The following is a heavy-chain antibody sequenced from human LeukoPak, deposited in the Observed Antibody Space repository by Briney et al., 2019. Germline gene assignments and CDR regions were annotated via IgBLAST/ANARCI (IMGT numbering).Heavy chain of an antibody. J-gene: IGHJ4*02. CDR1: GFNFSSYS. CDR3: ARDLGGEGHIDY. CDR2: ISSSSSYI. D-gene: IGHD2-21*01. V-gene: IGHV3-21*01. Sequence: PGGSLRLSRAASGFNFSSYSMNWVRQAPGKGLEWVSSISSSSSYIYYADSVKGRFTISRDHAKNSLYLQMNSLRAEDTAVYYCARDLGGEGHIDYWGQGTLVSVSS.